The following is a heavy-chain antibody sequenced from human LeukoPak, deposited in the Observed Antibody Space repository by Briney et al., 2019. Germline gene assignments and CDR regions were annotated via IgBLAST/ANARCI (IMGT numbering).Heavy chain of an antibody. V-gene: IGHV4-59*01. CDR2: IYYSGST. Sequence: NASETLSLTCTVSGGSISSYYWSWIRQPPGKGLEWIGYIYYSGSTNYNPSLKSRVTISVDTSKNQFSLKLSSVTAADTAVYYCARAGRGSGFDYWGQGTLVTVSS. CDR1: GGSISSYY. J-gene: IGHJ4*02. D-gene: IGHD3-10*01. CDR3: ARAGRGSGFDY.